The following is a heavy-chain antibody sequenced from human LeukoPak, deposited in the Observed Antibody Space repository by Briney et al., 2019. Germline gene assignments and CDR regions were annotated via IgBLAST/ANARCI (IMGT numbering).Heavy chain of an antibody. Sequence: ASVKVSYKASGYTLTNYAIHWVRQAPGQRLEWMGWFNSDTGNTEYSQKFRGRVSITRATSANTSYMELNRLRPEDTAVFYCVRGGPNKSGWTLDYWGQGTLVTVSS. D-gene: IGHD6-19*01. J-gene: IGHJ4*02. V-gene: IGHV1-3*01. CDR1: GYTLTNYA. CDR2: FNSDTGNT. CDR3: VRGGPNKSGWTLDY.